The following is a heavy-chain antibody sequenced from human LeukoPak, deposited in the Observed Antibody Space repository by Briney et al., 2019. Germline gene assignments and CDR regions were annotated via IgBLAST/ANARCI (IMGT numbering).Heavy chain of an antibody. Sequence: ASVKVSCKASGYTFTSYGIRWVRQAPGQGLEWMGWISAYNGNTNYAQKLQGRVTMTTDTSTSTAYMELRGLRSDDTAVYYCARDLPQYYYGSGSYSGYWGQGTLVTVSS. J-gene: IGHJ4*02. V-gene: IGHV1-18*01. CDR2: ISAYNGNT. D-gene: IGHD3-10*01. CDR3: ARDLPQYYYGSGSYSGY. CDR1: GYTFTSYG.